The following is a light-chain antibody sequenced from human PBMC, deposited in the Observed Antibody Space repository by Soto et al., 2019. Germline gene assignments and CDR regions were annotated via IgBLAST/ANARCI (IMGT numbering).Light chain of an antibody. J-gene: IGLJ2*01. CDR3: QSYDSSLSGVI. Sequence: QSVLTQPPSVSGAPGQRVTISCTGSSSNIGAGYGVHWYIQLPGAAPKLLVYGDSNRPSGVPDRFSGSKSDTSASLAITGLQAEDEADYYCQSYDSSLSGVIFGGGTK. CDR1: SSNIGAGYG. CDR2: GDS. V-gene: IGLV1-40*01.